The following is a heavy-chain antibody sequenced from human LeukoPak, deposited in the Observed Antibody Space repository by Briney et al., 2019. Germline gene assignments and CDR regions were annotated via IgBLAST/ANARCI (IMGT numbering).Heavy chain of an antibody. CDR1: GYTFTGYY. J-gene: IGHJ4*02. CDR3: ARDFSIAVTFDY. CDR2: ISPNNGGT. V-gene: IGHV1-2*02. Sequence: ASVKVSCKASGYTFTGYYIHWVRQAPGQGLEWMGWISPNNGGTEYAQKFQGRVTMTSDTAIGTAYMELSRLISDDTAVYYCARDFSIAVTFDYWGQGTLVTVSS. D-gene: IGHD6-19*01.